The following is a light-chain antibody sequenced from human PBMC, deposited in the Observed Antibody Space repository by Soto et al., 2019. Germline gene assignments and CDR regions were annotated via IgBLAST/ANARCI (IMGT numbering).Light chain of an antibody. CDR1: SSEVESYNL. Sequence: QSALTQSASVSGSPGQSITISCTGTSSEVESYNLVSWYQQHPGKAPKLMIYEGSKRPSGISNRFSGSKSGNTASLTISGLQAEDEAEYYCCSYADSSRIYVFGSGTKLTVL. CDR2: EGS. V-gene: IGLV2-23*01. J-gene: IGLJ1*01. CDR3: CSYADSSRIYV.